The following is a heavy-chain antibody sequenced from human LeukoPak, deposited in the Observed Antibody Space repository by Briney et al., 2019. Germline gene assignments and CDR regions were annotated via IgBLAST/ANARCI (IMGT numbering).Heavy chain of an antibody. V-gene: IGHV3-23*01. D-gene: IGHD3-22*01. CDR3: AKAGASSGYYARHFDY. CDR2: ISGGGGNT. Sequence: GGSLRLSCAASGFTFSSYAMSWVRQAPGKGLEWVSAISGGGGNTYYADSVKGRFTISRDNSENTLYLQMSSLRAEDTAVYYCAKAGASSGYYARHFDYWGQGTLVTVSS. J-gene: IGHJ4*02. CDR1: GFTFSSYA.